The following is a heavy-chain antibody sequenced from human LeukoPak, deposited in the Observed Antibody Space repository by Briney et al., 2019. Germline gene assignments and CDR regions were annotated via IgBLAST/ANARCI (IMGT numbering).Heavy chain of an antibody. V-gene: IGHV3-23*01. Sequence: GGSLRLSCAASGFTFSTFAMIWVRQPPGKGLEWVSSIFQGGGEIHYADSVKGRFTISRDNSKNTLYLQRNSLRAEDTAVYYCAKDRWLQGYFDYWGQGTLVTVSS. J-gene: IGHJ4*02. D-gene: IGHD5-24*01. CDR3: AKDRWLQGYFDY. CDR1: GFTFSTFA. CDR2: IFQGGGEI.